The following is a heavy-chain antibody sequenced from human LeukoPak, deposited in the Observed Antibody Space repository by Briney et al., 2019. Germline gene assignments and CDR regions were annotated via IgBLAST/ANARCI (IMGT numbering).Heavy chain of an antibody. V-gene: IGHV1-69*05. D-gene: IGHD3-22*01. CDR1: GDTFSSYA. Sequence: SVKVSCKASGDTFSSYAISWERQAPGEGLDRIGGIIPIFGTANYAQKFQGRVTITTDESTSTAYMELSSLRSEDTAVYYCATPNYYDSSGYVYWGQGTLVTVSS. J-gene: IGHJ4*02. CDR3: ATPNYYDSSGYVY. CDR2: IIPIFGTA.